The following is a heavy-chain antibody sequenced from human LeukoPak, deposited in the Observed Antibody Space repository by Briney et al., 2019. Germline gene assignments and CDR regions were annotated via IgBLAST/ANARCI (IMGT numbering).Heavy chain of an antibody. J-gene: IGHJ4*02. V-gene: IGHV3-7*01. Sequence: GGSLRLSCAASGFTFSSYWMSWVRQAPGKGLEWVANIKQDGSEKYHVDSVKGRFTISRDNAKNSLYLQMNSLRAEDTAVYYCARVNGDYVLDYWGQGTLVTVSS. CDR2: IKQDGSEK. CDR3: ARVNGDYVLDY. D-gene: IGHD4-17*01. CDR1: GFTFSSYW.